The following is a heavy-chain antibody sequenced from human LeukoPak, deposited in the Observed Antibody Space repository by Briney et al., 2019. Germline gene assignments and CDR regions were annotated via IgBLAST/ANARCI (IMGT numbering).Heavy chain of an antibody. J-gene: IGHJ3*02. CDR2: INRDGSST. V-gene: IGHV3-74*03. CDR1: GFTLSNNW. CDR3: ARSYYDSSGYYVRGDAFDI. Sequence: GGSLRLSCAASGFTLSNNWIHWVRQAPGKGLVWVSRINRDGSSTTHADSVKGRFTISRDNAKNTLHLQMNSLRVADTDVYYCARSYYDSSGYYVRGDAFDIWGQGTKVTVPS. D-gene: IGHD3-22*01.